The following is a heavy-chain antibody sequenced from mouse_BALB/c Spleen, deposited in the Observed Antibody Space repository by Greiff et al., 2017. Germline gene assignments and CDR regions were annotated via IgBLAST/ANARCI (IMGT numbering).Heavy chain of an antibody. Sequence: QVQLQQSGAELVRPGSSVKISCKASGYTFTSYWMHWVKQRPGQGLEWIGYINPSTGYTEYNQKFKDKATLTADKSSSTAYMQLSSLTSEDSAVYYCARTYYYGPLGYWGQGTLVTVSA. CDR2: INPSTGYT. D-gene: IGHD1-1*01. CDR1: GYTFTSYW. J-gene: IGHJ3*01. V-gene: IGHV1-4*01. CDR3: ARTYYYGPLGY.